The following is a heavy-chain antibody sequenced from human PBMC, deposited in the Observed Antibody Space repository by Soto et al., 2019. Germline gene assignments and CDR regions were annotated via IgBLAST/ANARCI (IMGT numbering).Heavy chain of an antibody. CDR3: ARDEYYYDSSGSTPTAFDI. CDR1: GGTFSSYA. J-gene: IGHJ3*02. V-gene: IGHV1-69*13. CDR2: IIPIFGTA. Sequence: SVKVSCKASGGTFSSYAISWVRQDPGQGLEWMGGIIPIFGTANYAQKFQGRVTITADESTSTAYMELSSLRSEDTAVYYCARDEYYYDSSGSTPTAFDIWGQGTMVTVSS. D-gene: IGHD3-22*01.